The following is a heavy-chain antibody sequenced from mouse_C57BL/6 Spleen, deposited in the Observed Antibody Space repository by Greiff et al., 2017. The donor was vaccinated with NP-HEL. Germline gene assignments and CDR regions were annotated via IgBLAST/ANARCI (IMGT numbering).Heavy chain of an antibody. D-gene: IGHD2-12*01. Sequence: EVQLQQSGPVLVKPGASVKMSCKASGYTFTDYYMNWVKQSHGKSLEWIGVINPYNGGTSYNQKFKGKATLTVDKSSSTAYMELISLTCEYSAVYCWARRGVTKGYFDYWGQGTSLTVSS. CDR1: GYTFTDYY. J-gene: IGHJ2*02. CDR2: INPYNGGT. V-gene: IGHV1-19*01. CDR3: ARRGVTKGYFDY.